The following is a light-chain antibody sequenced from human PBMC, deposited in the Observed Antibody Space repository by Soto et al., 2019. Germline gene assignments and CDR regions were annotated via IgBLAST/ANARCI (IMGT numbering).Light chain of an antibody. Sequence: EVVLTQSPATLSLSPGERATLSCRASQNVRTFLDWYQQKPGQAPRLLIYGASTWATGIPARFSGSGSGTEFTLTISSLQSEDFAVYYCQQYNNWPLTFGGGTKVDIK. CDR3: QQYNNWPLT. CDR1: QNVRTF. J-gene: IGKJ4*01. CDR2: GAS. V-gene: IGKV3-15*01.